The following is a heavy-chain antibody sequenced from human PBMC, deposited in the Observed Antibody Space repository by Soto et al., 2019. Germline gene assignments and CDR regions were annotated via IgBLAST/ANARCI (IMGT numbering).Heavy chain of an antibody. D-gene: IGHD5-12*01. CDR1: GFTFSSYS. Sequence: PGGSLRLSCAASGFTFSSYSMNWVRQAPGKGLEWVSSISSSSSYIYYADSVKGRFTISRDNAKNSLYLQMNSLRAEDTAVYYCARDLGWLQSIDYWGQGTLVTVS. CDR2: ISSSSSYI. J-gene: IGHJ4*02. V-gene: IGHV3-21*01. CDR3: ARDLGWLQSIDY.